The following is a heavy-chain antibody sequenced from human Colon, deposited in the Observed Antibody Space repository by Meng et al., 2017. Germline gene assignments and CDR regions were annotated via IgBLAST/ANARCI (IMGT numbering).Heavy chain of an antibody. Sequence: QVQLQQWGAGLLKPSETLSLTFAVYGGSFSGYSWSWIRQPPGKGLEWIGEINHTGNTSYNPSLKSRLTISVDTSKNQFSLNLSSVTAADTALYYCARSVRLGVAGKSGAYWGQGTLVTVSS. CDR3: ARSVRLGVAGKSGAY. CDR1: GGSFSGYS. D-gene: IGHD6-19*01. V-gene: IGHV4-34*01. CDR2: INHTGNT. J-gene: IGHJ4*02.